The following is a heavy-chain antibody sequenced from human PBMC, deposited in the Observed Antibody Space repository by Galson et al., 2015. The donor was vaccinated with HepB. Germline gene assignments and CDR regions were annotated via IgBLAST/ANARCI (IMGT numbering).Heavy chain of an antibody. J-gene: IGHJ4*02. CDR2: ISYDGNNK. Sequence: SLRLSCAGSAFTFSRYGIHWVRQAPGKGLGWVAIISYDGNNKVYADSVKGRFTISRDNAKNTAYLQMDSLRPDDTALYYCARGERLQLIFLDYWGQGTLVTVSS. V-gene: IGHV3-30*03. CDR3: ARGERLQLIFLDY. CDR1: AFTFSRYG. D-gene: IGHD5-18*01.